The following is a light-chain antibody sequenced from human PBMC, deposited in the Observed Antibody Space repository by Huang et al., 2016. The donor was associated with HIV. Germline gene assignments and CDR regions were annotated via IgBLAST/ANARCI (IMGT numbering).Light chain of an antibody. V-gene: IGKV1-39*01. CDR1: QSIDSY. CDR2: DAS. J-gene: IGKJ1*01. Sequence: DIQMTQSPSSLSASVGDRVTITCRASQSIDSYLNWYQQKPGKAPKLLIYDASTLQSGVPSRFSGSGSGTDFTLTMSSLQPEDLATYYCQHSYFTPWTFGLGTKVEIK. CDR3: QHSYFTPWT.